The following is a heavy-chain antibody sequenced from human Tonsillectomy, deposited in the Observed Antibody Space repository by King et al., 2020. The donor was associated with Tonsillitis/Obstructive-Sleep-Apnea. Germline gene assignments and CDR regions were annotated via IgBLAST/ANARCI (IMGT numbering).Heavy chain of an antibody. CDR3: ARGAATVVIIDY. D-gene: IGHD4-23*01. J-gene: IGHJ4*02. CDR1: GFTFSSYT. CDR2: ISYDGSNK. V-gene: IGHV3-30*04. Sequence: VQLVESGGGVVQPGRSLRLSCAASGFTFSSYTMHWVRQAPGKGLEWVAVISYDGSNKCHADSVQGRLTISRDNSKHTLYLQMNSVRAEDTAVYYCARGAATVVIIDYWGQGTLVTVSS.